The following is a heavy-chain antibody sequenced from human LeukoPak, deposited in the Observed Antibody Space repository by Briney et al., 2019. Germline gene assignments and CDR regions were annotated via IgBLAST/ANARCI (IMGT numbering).Heavy chain of an antibody. D-gene: IGHD3-22*01. Sequence: GGSLRLSCAASGFTFSSYWMSWVRQAPGKGLEWVANIKQDGSEKYYVDSVKGRFTISRDNAKNSLYLQMNSLRAEDTAVYYCARDQYYYDSTPRSGYWGQGTLVTVSS. CDR3: ARDQYYYDSTPRSGY. V-gene: IGHV3-7*01. CDR2: IKQDGSEK. CDR1: GFTFSSYW. J-gene: IGHJ4*02.